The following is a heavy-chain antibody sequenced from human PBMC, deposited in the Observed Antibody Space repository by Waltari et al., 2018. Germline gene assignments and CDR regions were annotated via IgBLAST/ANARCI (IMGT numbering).Heavy chain of an antibody. CDR1: GGSISSHY. V-gene: IGHV4-59*11. Sequence: QVQLQESGPGLVKPSETLSLTCTVSGGSISSHYWSWIRQPPGKGLEWIGYIYYIGSTNHNPSLKSQVTISVDTAKNQFSLKLSSVTAAETAVYYCASYDILTGYYPDAFDIWGQGTMVTVSS. CDR2: IYYIGST. J-gene: IGHJ3*02. D-gene: IGHD3-9*01. CDR3: ASYDILTGYYPDAFDI.